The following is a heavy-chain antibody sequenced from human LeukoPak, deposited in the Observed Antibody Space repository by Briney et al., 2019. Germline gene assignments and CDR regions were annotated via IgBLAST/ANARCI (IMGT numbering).Heavy chain of an antibody. CDR1: GYTFTNYY. Sequence: ASVKVSCKASGYTFTNYYMHWGRQAPGQGLEWMGIINPSGVGTTFAQRFQGGVTMTRDTSTSTVYMELSSLRSEDTAVYYCATPLGSGHVVAFDIWGQGTMVTVSS. V-gene: IGHV1-46*01. D-gene: IGHD3-3*01. CDR2: INPSGVGT. CDR3: ATPLGSGHVVAFDI. J-gene: IGHJ3*02.